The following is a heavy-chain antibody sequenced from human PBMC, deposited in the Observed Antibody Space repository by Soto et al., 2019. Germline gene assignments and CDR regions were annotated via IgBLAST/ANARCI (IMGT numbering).Heavy chain of an antibody. CDR3: ARGDHFWSGYPSFDY. V-gene: IGHV1-18*04. D-gene: IGHD3-3*02. CDR1: GYTFTSYG. J-gene: IGHJ4*02. CDR2: ISAYNGNT. Sequence: GASVKVSCKASGYTFTSYGISWVRQAPGQGLEWMGWISAYNGNTNYAQKLQGRVTMTTDTSTSTAYMELRSLRSDDTAVYYCARGDHFWSGYPSFDYWGQGTLVTVSS.